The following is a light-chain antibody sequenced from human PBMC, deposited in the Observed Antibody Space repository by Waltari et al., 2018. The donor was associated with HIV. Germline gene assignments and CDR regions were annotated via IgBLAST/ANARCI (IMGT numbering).Light chain of an antibody. CDR1: QDIRNY. J-gene: IGKJ3*01. CDR2: DVS. CDR3: QHYDNLSRIT. V-gene: IGKV1-33*01. Sequence: DIRMTQSPSSLSASVGDRVTITCQASQDIRNYLNWYQQKPGKATKVLIYDVSNLETGVPARFSVNGSGTDFTFTISSLQPEDIGTYYCQHYDNLSRITFGPGTKVAIK.